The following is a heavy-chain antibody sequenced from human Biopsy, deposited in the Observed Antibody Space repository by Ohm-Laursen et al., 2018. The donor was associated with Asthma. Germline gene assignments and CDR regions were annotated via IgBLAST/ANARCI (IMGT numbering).Heavy chain of an antibody. Sequence: TLSLTCSVSGYSISSGGYYWTWVRQRPGKGLEWIGNIYHRGNTKYNPSLKSRLSFSVDTSKNQFSLKLSSVTAADTAIYFCARDYYDFWNRSVYTYFGMDVWGRGTTVVVSS. CDR1: GYSISSGGYY. J-gene: IGHJ6*02. CDR2: IYHRGNT. V-gene: IGHV4-31*03. D-gene: IGHD3-3*01. CDR3: ARDYYDFWNRSVYTYFGMDV.